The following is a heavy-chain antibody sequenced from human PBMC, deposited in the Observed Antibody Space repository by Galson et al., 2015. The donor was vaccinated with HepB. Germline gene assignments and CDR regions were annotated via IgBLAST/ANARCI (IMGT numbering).Heavy chain of an antibody. D-gene: IGHD2/OR15-2a*01. CDR3: AKDLSDGVDAFDI. CDR1: GFTFSSYA. Sequence: SLRLSCAASGFTFSSYAMSWVRQAPGKGLEWVSAISGSGGSTYYADSVKGRFTISRDNSKNTLYLQMNSLRAEDTAVYYCAKDLSDGVDAFDIWGQGTMVTVSS. CDR2: ISGSGGST. V-gene: IGHV3-23*01. J-gene: IGHJ3*02.